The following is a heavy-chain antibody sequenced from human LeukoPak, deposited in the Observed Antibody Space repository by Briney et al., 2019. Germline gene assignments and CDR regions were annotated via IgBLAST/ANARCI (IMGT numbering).Heavy chain of an antibody. CDR2: INHSGRT. V-gene: IGHV4-34*01. Sequence: SETLSLTCAVYGGSFSGYYWSWIRQPPGKGLEWIGEINHSGRTNYNPSLKSRVTISVDTSKNQFSLKLSSVTAADTAVYYCARTSGSYRLDWFDPWGQGTLVTVSS. CDR3: ARTSGSYRLDWFDP. CDR1: GGSFSGYY. J-gene: IGHJ5*02. D-gene: IGHD3-10*01.